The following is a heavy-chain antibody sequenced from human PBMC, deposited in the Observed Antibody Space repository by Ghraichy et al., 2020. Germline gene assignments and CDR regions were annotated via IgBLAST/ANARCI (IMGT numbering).Heavy chain of an antibody. Sequence: SETLSLTCAVYGGSFSGYYWSWIRQPPGKGLEWIGEINHSGSTNYNPSLKSRVTISVDTSKNQFSLKLSSVTAADTAVYYCAKWGDIAVAGYYYYYYMDVWGKGTTVTVSS. J-gene: IGHJ6*03. V-gene: IGHV4-34*01. D-gene: IGHD6-19*01. CDR1: GGSFSGYY. CDR3: AKWGDIAVAGYYYYYYMDV. CDR2: INHSGST.